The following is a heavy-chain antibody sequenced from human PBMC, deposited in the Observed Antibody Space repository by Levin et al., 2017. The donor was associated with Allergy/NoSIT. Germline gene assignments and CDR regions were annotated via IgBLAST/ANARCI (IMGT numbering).Heavy chain of an antibody. CDR2: IDPSDSYT. CDR3: ARHPKYYYDSSGQPLQDWYFDL. J-gene: IGHJ2*01. D-gene: IGHD3-22*01. V-gene: IGHV5-10-1*01. CDR1: GYSFTSYW. Sequence: GESLKISCKGSGYSFTSYWISWVRQMPGKGLEWMGRIDPSDSYTNYSPSFQGHVTISADKSISTAYLQWSSLKASDTAMYYCARHPKYYYDSSGQPLQDWYFDLWGRGTLVTVSS.